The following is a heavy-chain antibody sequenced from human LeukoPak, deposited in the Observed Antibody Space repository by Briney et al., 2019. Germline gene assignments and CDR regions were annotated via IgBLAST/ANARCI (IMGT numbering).Heavy chain of an antibody. V-gene: IGHV1-18*01. J-gene: IGHJ4*02. CDR2: ISAYNGNT. CDR1: GYTFTSYG. Sequence: GASVKVSCKASGYTFTSYGISWVRQAPGQGLEWMGWISAYNGNTNYAQKLQGRVTMTTDTSTSTAYMELRSLRSDDTAVYYCASNPGIAAAGTLYFDYWGQGTLVTVSS. CDR3: ASNPGIAAAGTLYFDY. D-gene: IGHD6-13*01.